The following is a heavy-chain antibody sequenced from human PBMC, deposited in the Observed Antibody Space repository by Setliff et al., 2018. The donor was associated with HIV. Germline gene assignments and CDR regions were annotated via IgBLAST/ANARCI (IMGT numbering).Heavy chain of an antibody. D-gene: IGHD6-13*01. J-gene: IGHJ1*01. CDR3: ARVPTSSWYVTTQRTKEYFHH. CDR2: LYYSGNT. CDR1: GGSIKSSSYY. V-gene: IGHV4-39*07. Sequence: PSETLSLTCTVSGGSIKSSSYYWGWIRQPPGKGLEWIGRLYYSGNTYYNPSLKSRVTISEDTSRNQFSRRLSSVTAADTAIYYCARVPTSSWYVTTQRTKEYFHHWGQGTLVTVPQ.